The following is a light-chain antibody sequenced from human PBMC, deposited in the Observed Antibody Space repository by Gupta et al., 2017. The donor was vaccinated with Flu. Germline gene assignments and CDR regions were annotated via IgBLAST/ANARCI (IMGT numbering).Light chain of an antibody. CDR1: QSISTY. V-gene: IGKV1-39*01. Sequence: PSPLSASVGDRVTITCRASQSISTYLNWYQQQPGKAPQLLVYAASSLQSGVPSRFIGSGSGTDFTLTITRLQPEDFATYYCQQGYSTPQTFGQGTKLEIK. CDR3: QQGYSTPQT. J-gene: IGKJ2*01. CDR2: AAS.